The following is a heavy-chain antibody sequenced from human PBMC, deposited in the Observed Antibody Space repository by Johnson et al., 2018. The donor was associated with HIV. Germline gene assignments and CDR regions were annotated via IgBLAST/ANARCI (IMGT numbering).Heavy chain of an antibody. Sequence: QVQLVESGGGVVQPGRSLRLSCAASGFTFSSYAMHWVRQAPGKGLEWVAVISYDGSNKYYADSVKGRFTISRDNSKNTLYLQMNSLRAEDTAVYYCARAHDAFYIWGQGTMVTVSS. J-gene: IGHJ3*02. CDR1: GFTFSSYA. CDR3: ARAHDAFYI. V-gene: IGHV3-30*04. CDR2: ISYDGSNK.